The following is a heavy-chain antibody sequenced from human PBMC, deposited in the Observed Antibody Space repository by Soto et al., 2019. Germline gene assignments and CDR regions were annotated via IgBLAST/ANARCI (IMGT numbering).Heavy chain of an antibody. CDR1: GFTFSSYG. Sequence: GGSLRLSCAASGFTFSSYGIHWVRQAPGKGLEWVAVISYDGSNKYYADSVKGRFTISRDNSKNTLYLQMNSLRAEDTAVYYCAKDYYDFWNGYYSVFFDYWGQGTLVTVSS. D-gene: IGHD3-3*01. J-gene: IGHJ4*02. CDR3: AKDYYDFWNGYYSVFFDY. V-gene: IGHV3-30*18. CDR2: ISYDGSNK.